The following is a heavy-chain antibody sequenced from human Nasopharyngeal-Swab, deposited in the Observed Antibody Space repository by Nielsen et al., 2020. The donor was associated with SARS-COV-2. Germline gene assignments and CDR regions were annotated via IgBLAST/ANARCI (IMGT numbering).Heavy chain of an antibody. CDR1: GYTFSSSA. CDR2: INAGKGNT. J-gene: IGHJ6*02. V-gene: IGHV1-3*01. CDR3: ARATNNYYDSSGSDTTGGMDV. D-gene: IGHD3-22*01. Sequence: ASVQVSCKASGYTFSSSAMHWVRQAPGHRLEWMGWINAGKGNTKYSQKLQGRVTITRDTSASTAYMELSSLRSEDTAVYYCARATNNYYDSSGSDTTGGMDVWGQGTTVTVSS.